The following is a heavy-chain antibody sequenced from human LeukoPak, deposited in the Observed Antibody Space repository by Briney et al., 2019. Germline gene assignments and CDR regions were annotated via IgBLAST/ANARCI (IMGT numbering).Heavy chain of an antibody. J-gene: IGHJ4*02. CDR1: GFTFSSYG. CDR2: ISYDGSNK. Sequence: GGSLRLSCAASGFTFSSYGMHWVRQAPGKGLEWVAVISYDGSNKYYADSVKGRFTISRDNSKNTLYLQMNSLRAEDTAVYYCARSSGYSYGYGYFDYWGQGTLVTVSS. V-gene: IGHV3-30*03. D-gene: IGHD5-18*01. CDR3: ARSSGYSYGYGYFDY.